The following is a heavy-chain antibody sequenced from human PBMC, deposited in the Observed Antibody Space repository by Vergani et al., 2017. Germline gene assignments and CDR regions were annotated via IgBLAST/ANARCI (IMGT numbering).Heavy chain of an antibody. CDR3: ARSGYCAHGVCYMTYYYYMDV. CDR1: GFTLSSHA. D-gene: IGHD2-8*01. V-gene: IGHV3-33*01. CDR2: IWYDGSKE. Sequence: QVQLEESGGGVVQPGRSLRLSCAGSGFTLSSHAMHWVRQAPGKGVEWVAFIWYDGSKEYYADSVKGRFTISRDNSKNTLDLQMNNLRAADTAVYYCARSGYCAHGVCYMTYYYYMDVWGKGTAVTVSS. J-gene: IGHJ6*03.